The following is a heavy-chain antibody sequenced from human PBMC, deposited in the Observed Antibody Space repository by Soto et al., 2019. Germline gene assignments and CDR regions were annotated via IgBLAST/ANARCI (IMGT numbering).Heavy chain of an antibody. J-gene: IGHJ4*01. CDR1: VFTFTRFG. D-gene: IGHD3-10*01. V-gene: IGHV3-33*01. Sequence: WGSLRIAWASSVFTFTRFGMHWVRQAPGKGLDWVSIIWYDGSHKFYADSVKGRFTISRDNSKNTVSLHMDNLGVEDTAMYYCGAGEPLLCRGRGTMFTVSS. CDR2: IWYDGSHK. CDR3: GAGEPLLC.